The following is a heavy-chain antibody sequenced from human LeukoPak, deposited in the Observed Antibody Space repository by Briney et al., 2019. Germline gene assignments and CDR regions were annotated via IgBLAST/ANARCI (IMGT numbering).Heavy chain of an antibody. Sequence: GGSLRLSCAASGFTFSSYSMNWVRQAPGKGLEWVSYISSSGSTIYYADSVKGRFTISRDNAKNSLYLQMNSLRAEDTAVYYCAREGVAVSARPFYYYYMDVWGKGTTVTISS. V-gene: IGHV3-48*03. CDR3: AREGVAVSARPFYYYYMDV. CDR1: GFTFSSYS. CDR2: ISSSGSTI. D-gene: IGHD2-2*02. J-gene: IGHJ6*03.